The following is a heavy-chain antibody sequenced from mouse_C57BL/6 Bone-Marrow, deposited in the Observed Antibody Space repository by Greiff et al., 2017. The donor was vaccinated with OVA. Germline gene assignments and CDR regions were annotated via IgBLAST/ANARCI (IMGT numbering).Heavy chain of an antibody. V-gene: IGHV5-17*01. D-gene: IGHD1-1*01. CDR1: GFTFSDYG. CDR3: ARRHYYGSSDYAMDY. J-gene: IGHJ4*01. CDR2: ISSGSSTI. Sequence: VQLKESGGGLVKPGGSLKLSCAASGFTFSDYGMHWVRQAPEKGLEWVAYISSGSSTIYYADTVKGRFTISRDNAKNTLFLQMTSLRSEDTAMYYCARRHYYGSSDYAMDYWGQGTSVTVSS.